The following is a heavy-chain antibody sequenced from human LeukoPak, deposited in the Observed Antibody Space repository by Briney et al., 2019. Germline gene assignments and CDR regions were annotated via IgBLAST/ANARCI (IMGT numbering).Heavy chain of an antibody. CDR2: ISGSGGST. CDR1: GFTFSSYG. Sequence: PGGSLRLSCAASGFTFSSYGMSCVRQAPGKGLEWVSAISGSGGSTYYADSVKGRFTISRDNSKNPLYLQMNSLRAEDAAVYYCARVVPPTDYGSGSYFWDPYYFDYWGQGTLVTVSS. J-gene: IGHJ4*02. V-gene: IGHV3-23*01. CDR3: ARVVPPTDYGSGSYFWDPYYFDY. D-gene: IGHD3-10*01.